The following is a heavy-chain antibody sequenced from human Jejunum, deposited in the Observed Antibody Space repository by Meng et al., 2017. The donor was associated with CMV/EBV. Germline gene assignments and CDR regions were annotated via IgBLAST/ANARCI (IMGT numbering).Heavy chain of an antibody. D-gene: IGHD5-18*01. CDR1: SSLSTTGVC. Sequence: SSLSTTGVCVGWIRQPPGKALEWLALIYWNDDSRYSLSLKTRLTITKDTSRNQVLLTMTNMDPVDTGTYYCAHYVDTARGGWYFDLWGRGTLVTVSS. J-gene: IGHJ2*01. V-gene: IGHV2-5*01. CDR3: AHYVDTARGGWYFDL. CDR2: IYWNDDS.